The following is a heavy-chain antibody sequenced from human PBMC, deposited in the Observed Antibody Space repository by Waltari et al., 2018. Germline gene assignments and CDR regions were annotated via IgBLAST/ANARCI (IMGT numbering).Heavy chain of an antibody. J-gene: IGHJ4*02. CDR2: IRSKAYGGTT. CDR1: GFTFGDYA. D-gene: IGHD4-17*01. V-gene: IGHV3-49*04. Sequence: EVQLVESGGGLVQPGRSLRLSCTASGFTFGDYAMSWVRQAPGKGLEWVGFIRSKAYGGTTEYAASVKGRFTISRDDSKSIAYLQMNSLKTEDTAVYYCTRAETVTDYWGQGTLVTVSS. CDR3: TRAETVTDY.